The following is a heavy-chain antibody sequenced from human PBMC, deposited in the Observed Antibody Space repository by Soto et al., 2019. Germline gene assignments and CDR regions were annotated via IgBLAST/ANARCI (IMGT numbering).Heavy chain of an antibody. CDR3: ATSYGSGYRALDY. CDR1: GDTFSFYT. Sequence: QVQLVQSGAELKKPGSSVKVSCKASGDTFSFYTINWVRQAPGLGLEWMGRVNPILSMSNYAQKFQGRVTMTGDKSTSTAYMELRSLRSEDTAFYYCATSYGSGYRALDYWGQGALVTVSS. V-gene: IGHV1-69*02. CDR2: VNPILSMS. D-gene: IGHD3-10*01. J-gene: IGHJ4*02.